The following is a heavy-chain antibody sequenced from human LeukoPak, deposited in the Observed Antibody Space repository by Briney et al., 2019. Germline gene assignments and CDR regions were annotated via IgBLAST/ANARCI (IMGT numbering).Heavy chain of an antibody. CDR1: GYTFTSYY. J-gene: IGHJ4*02. CDR3: ARDRGDY. V-gene: IGHV1-46*01. Sequence: ASVKVSCKASGYTFTSYYMHWVRQAPGQGLEWMGIINPSGGSTSYAQKFQGRVTMTTDTSTSTAYMELRSLRSDDTAVYYCARDRGDYWGQGTLVTVSS. D-gene: IGHD3-10*01. CDR2: INPSGGST.